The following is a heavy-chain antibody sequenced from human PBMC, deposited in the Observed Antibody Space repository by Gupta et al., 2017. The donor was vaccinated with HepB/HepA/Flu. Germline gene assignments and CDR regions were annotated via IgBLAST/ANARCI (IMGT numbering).Heavy chain of an antibody. CDR1: GFTISGTA. V-gene: IGHV3-23*01. CDR3: VKDVHFWSAMDV. D-gene: IGHD3-3*02. CDR2: IGSDFSA. Sequence: EVQLLESGGDLVQPGGSLRLSCAASGFTISGTAMSWVRQAPGKGLEWVSGIGSDFSAHYADSVRGRFTISRDNSKNTVYLQMNSLRAEDTAVYYCVKDVHFWSAMDVWGKGTTVTVSS. J-gene: IGHJ6*03.